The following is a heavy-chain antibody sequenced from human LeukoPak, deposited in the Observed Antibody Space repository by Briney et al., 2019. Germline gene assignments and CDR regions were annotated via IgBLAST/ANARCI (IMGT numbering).Heavy chain of an antibody. D-gene: IGHD6-13*01. Sequence: SETLSLTCAVYGGSFSGYYWSWIRQPPGKGLEWIGEVNHSGSTNYNPSLKSRVTISVDTSKNQFSLKLSSVTAADTAVYYCARAEQLVLYFDYWGQGTLVTVSS. CDR1: GGSFSGYY. J-gene: IGHJ4*02. V-gene: IGHV4-34*01. CDR2: VNHSGST. CDR3: ARAEQLVLYFDY.